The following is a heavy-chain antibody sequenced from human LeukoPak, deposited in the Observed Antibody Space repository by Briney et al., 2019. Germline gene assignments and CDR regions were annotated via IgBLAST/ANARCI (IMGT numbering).Heavy chain of an antibody. J-gene: IGHJ4*02. CDR1: GLTFSSYD. CDR3: ARDLPTNDY. V-gene: IGHV3-23*01. D-gene: IGHD5-24*01. CDR2: ISGRGDST. Sequence: GGSLRLSCAASGLTFSSYDMSWVRQAPGKGLEWVSRISGRGDSTYYADSVKGRFTISRDNSKRTLFLQMHSLRAEDTDVYYCARDLPTNDYWGQGTLVTVSS.